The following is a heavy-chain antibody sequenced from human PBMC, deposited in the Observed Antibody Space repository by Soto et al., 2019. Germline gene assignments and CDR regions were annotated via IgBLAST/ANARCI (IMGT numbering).Heavy chain of an antibody. CDR1: GYTFTSYA. CDR3: ARDRDHWGFGYFDI. Sequence: QVQLVQSGAEEKKPGASVKVSCKASGYTFTSYAMHWVRQAPGQRLEWMGWINAGNGNTKYSQKFQGRVTITRDTSESTAYMELSSLRSEDTAVYYCARDRDHWGFGYFDIWGRGTLVTVSS. J-gene: IGHJ2*01. V-gene: IGHV1-3*05. CDR2: INAGNGNT. D-gene: IGHD7-27*01.